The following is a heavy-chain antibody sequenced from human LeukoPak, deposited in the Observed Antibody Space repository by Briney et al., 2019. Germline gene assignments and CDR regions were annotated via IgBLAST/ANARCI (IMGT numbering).Heavy chain of an antibody. CDR1: GFTFSDHY. CDR2: ISGSGGDT. D-gene: IGHD6-19*01. V-gene: IGHV3-23*01. J-gene: IGHJ4*02. Sequence: PGGSLRLSCAASGFTFSDHYMDWVRQATGKGLEWVSVISGSGGDTYYADSVKGRFTISRDKSKNTMYLQMNSLRAEDTAVYYCATHRGIAVAGSDFDYWGQGTLVIVSS. CDR3: ATHRGIAVAGSDFDY.